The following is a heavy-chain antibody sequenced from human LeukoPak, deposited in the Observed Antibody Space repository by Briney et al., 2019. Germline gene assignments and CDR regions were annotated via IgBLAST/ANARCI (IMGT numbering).Heavy chain of an antibody. CDR2: IRSSPFGGTT. D-gene: IGHD3-16*01. J-gene: IGHJ6*03. CDR3: TRHFGGNYYYYLDV. CDR1: GFTFGDYA. V-gene: IGHV3-49*03. Sequence: SGGSLRLSCTASGFTFGDYAMSWFRQAPGKGLHWVGFIRSSPFGGTTEYAASVQGRFTISRDDSKSIAYLQMNSLKTEDTAVYYCTRHFGGNYYYYLDVWGKGTTVSVSS.